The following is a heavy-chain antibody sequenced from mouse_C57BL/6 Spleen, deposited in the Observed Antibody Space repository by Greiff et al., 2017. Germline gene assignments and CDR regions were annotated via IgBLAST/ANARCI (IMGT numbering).Heavy chain of an antibody. CDR3: ARPRQLRNYYAMDY. V-gene: IGHV1-80*01. CDR2: IYPGDGDT. CDR1: GYAFSSYW. Sequence: VQLQQSGAELVKPGASVKISCKASGYAFSSYWMNWVKQRPGKGLEWIGQIYPGDGDTNYNGKFKGKATLTADKSSSTADMQLSSLTSEDSAVYFGARPRQLRNYYAMDYWGQGTSVTVSS. D-gene: IGHD3-2*02. J-gene: IGHJ4*01.